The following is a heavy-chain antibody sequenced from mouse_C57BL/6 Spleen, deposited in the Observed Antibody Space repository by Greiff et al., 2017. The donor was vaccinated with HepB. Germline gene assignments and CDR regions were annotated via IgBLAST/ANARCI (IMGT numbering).Heavy chain of an antibody. J-gene: IGHJ4*01. Sequence: QVQLKESGAELARPGASVKMSCKASGYTFTSYTMHWVKQRPGQGLEWIGYINPSSGYTKYNQKFKDKATLTADKSSSTAYMQLSSLTSEDSAVYYCARRNYYGSSYDAMDYWGQGTSVTVSS. V-gene: IGHV1-4*01. D-gene: IGHD1-1*01. CDR3: ARRNYYGSSYDAMDY. CDR2: INPSSGYT. CDR1: GYTFTSYT.